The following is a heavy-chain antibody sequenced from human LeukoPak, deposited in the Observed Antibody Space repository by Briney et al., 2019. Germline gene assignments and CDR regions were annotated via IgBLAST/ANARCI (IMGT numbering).Heavy chain of an antibody. CDR1: GYTFTGYY. Sequence: ASVKVSCKASGYTFTGYYMHWVRQAPGQGVERMGWINPNSGGTNYAQKFQGRVTMTRDTSISTAYMELSRLRSDDTAVYYCASLGYCTDGVCYPPLYWGQGTLVTVSS. CDR3: ASLGYCTDGVCYPPLY. D-gene: IGHD2-8*01. V-gene: IGHV1-2*02. J-gene: IGHJ4*02. CDR2: INPNSGGT.